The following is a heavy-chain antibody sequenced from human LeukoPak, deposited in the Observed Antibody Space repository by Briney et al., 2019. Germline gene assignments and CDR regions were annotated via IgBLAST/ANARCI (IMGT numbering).Heavy chain of an antibody. CDR3: ARPIYSGSERGAFDI. CDR1: GYSFTNYW. CDR2: IYPDDSDT. Sequence: GESLKISCKASGYSFTNYWIGWVRQMPGKGLESMGIIYPDDSDTRYSPSFQGQVTISADKSINTAYLQWSSLKASDTAIYYCARPIYSGSERGAFDIWGQGTMVAVSS. J-gene: IGHJ3*02. D-gene: IGHD1-26*01. V-gene: IGHV5-51*01.